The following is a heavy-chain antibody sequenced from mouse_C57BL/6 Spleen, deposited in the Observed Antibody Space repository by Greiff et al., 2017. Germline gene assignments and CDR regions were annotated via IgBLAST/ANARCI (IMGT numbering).Heavy chain of an antibody. CDR1: GFTFSSYA. CDR2: ISSGGDYI. D-gene: IGHD1-1*01. V-gene: IGHV5-9-1*02. Sequence: EVKVVESGEGLVKPGGSLKLSCAASGFTFSSYAMSWVRQTPEKRLEWVAYISSGGDYIYYADTVKGRFTISRDNARNTLYLQMSSLKSEDTAMYYCTRANYGSSYVYFDYWGQGTTLTVSS. CDR3: TRANYGSSYVYFDY. J-gene: IGHJ2*01.